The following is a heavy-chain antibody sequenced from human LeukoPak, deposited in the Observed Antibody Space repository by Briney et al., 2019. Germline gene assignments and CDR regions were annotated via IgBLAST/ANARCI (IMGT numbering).Heavy chain of an antibody. CDR3: ARDPPRAAWVFDY. D-gene: IGHD6-25*01. CDR2: ITSGGGTT. J-gene: IGHJ4*02. V-gene: IGHV3-23*01. CDR1: GFTFSNYA. Sequence: GGSLRLSCAASGFTFSNYAMSWVRQAPGKALEWVSAITSGGGTTYYAGSVKGRFTISRDNSKNTLYLQMNSLRAEDTAVYYCARDPPRAAWVFDYWGQGTLVSLSS.